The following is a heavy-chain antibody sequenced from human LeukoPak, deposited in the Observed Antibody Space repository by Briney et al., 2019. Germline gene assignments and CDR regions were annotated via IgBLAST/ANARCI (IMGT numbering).Heavy chain of an antibody. J-gene: IGHJ4*02. V-gene: IGHV1-18*01. D-gene: IGHD3-9*01. CDR3: AREMMVASLTGLFISLDY. CDR2: ISAYNGNT. CDR1: VYTFTSYG. Sequence: ASVKVSCKASVYTFTSYGISWVRQAPGQGLEWMGWISAYNGNTNYAQKLQGRVTMTTDTSTSTAYMELRSLRSDDTAVYYCAREMMVASLTGLFISLDYWGQGTLVTVSS.